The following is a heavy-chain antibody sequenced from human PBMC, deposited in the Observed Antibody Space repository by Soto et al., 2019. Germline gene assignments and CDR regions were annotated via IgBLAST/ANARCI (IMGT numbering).Heavy chain of an antibody. CDR3: TRDASRDSSARGWFDP. CDR2: ISSDSAYI. V-gene: IGHV3-21*01. J-gene: IGHJ5*02. Sequence: GGSLRLSCAASGFTFRSFTMNWVRQAPGKGLEWVSTISSDSAYIYYTDALRGRFTISRDNAKNSLHLQMNSLRAEDTAVYYCTRDASRDSSARGWFDPWGPGTLVTVSS. CDR1: GFTFRSFT. D-gene: IGHD6-13*01.